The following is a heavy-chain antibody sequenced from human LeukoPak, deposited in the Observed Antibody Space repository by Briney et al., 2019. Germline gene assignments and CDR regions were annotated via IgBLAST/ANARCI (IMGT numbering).Heavy chain of an antibody. J-gene: IGHJ4*02. CDR3: AILNDVPTQTYFDY. Sequence: ASVKVSCKVSGYTLTELSIHWVRQAPGKGLEWMGGFDPEDGETIYAQKFQGRVTMTEDTSTDTAYMELSSLRSEDTAVYYCAILNDVPTQTYFDYWGQGTLVTVSS. D-gene: IGHD1-1*01. CDR2: FDPEDGET. V-gene: IGHV1-24*01. CDR1: GYTLTELS.